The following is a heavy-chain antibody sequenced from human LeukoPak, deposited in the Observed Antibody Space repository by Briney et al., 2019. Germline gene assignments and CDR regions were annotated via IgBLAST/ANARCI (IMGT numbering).Heavy chain of an antibody. CDR2: IKQDGSEK. J-gene: IGHJ4*02. Sequence: GGSLRLSCAASGFTFSKYAMTWVRQAPGKGLEWVANIKQDGSEKYYVDSVKGRFTISRDNSKNTLYLQMNSLRAEDTAVYYCARDRFGESFYWGQGTLVTVSS. V-gene: IGHV3-7*03. CDR1: GFTFSKYA. D-gene: IGHD3-16*01. CDR3: ARDRFGESFY.